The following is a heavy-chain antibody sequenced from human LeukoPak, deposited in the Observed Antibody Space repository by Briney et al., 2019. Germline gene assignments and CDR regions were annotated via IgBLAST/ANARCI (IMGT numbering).Heavy chain of an antibody. CDR2: ISTSGGST. CDR1: GFTFSNYA. D-gene: IGHD3-16*01. CDR3: MREPTLTTFGY. Sequence: GGSLRPSCAASGFTFSNYAMNWVRQAPGKGLEWVSSISTSGGSTYYADSVKGRFTISRDNSKNTLYLQMNSLRAEDTAVYYCMREPTLTTFGYWGHGTLVTVSS. J-gene: IGHJ4*01. V-gene: IGHV3-23*01.